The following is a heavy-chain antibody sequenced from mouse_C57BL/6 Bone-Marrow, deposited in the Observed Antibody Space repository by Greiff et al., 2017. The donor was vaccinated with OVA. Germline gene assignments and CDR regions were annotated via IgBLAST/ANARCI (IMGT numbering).Heavy chain of an antibody. V-gene: IGHV5-17*01. CDR1: GFTFSDYG. CDR2: ISSGSSTI. Sequence: EVKLQESGGGLVKPGGSLKLSCAASGFTFSDYGMHWVRQAPEKGLEWVAYISSGSSTIYYADTVKGRFTISRDNAKNTLFLQMTSLRSEDTAMYYCARRVGPLWYFDVWGTGTTVTVSS. J-gene: IGHJ1*03. D-gene: IGHD1-1*02. CDR3: ARRVGPLWYFDV.